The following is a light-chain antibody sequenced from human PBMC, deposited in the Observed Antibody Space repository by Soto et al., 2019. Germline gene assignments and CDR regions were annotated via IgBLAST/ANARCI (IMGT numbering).Light chain of an antibody. J-gene: IGLJ2*01. Sequence: QSVLTQPPSVSGAPGQRVTISCTGSSSNIGAGYDVHWYQQLPGTAPQLLIYGNSKRPSGVPDRFSGTKSGTSASLAITGLETEEESDYYCKSCAPRLSVVFGGGTKLTVL. CDR1: SSNIGAGYD. CDR3: KSCAPRLSVV. CDR2: GNS. V-gene: IGLV1-40*01.